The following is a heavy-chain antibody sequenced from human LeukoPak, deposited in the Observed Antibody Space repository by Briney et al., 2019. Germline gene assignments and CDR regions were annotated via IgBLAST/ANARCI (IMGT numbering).Heavy chain of an antibody. CDR1: GHTFTSYA. CDR3: AREGGYSYGYGNDY. V-gene: IGHV1-3*01. D-gene: IGHD5-18*01. J-gene: IGHJ4*02. CDR2: INAGNGNT. Sequence: GASVKVFCKASGHTFTSYAMHWVRQAPGQRLEWMGWINAGNGNTKYSQKFQGRVTITRDTSASTAYMELSSLRSEDTAVYYCAREGGYSYGYGNDYWGQGTLVTVSS.